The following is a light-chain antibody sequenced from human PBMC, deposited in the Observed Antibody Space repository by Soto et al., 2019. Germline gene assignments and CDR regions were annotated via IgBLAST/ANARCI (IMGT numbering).Light chain of an antibody. V-gene: IGLV2-11*01. J-gene: IGLJ1*01. Sequence: QSALTQPRSVSGSPGQSVTISCTGTSSDVGGYNYVSWYQQYSGKAPKVMIYDVSKRPSWVPDRFSGSKSGNTASLTISGHQAEEEADYYCCSYAASNTLVLGTGTQLTLL. CDR1: SSDVGGYNY. CDR2: DVS. CDR3: CSYAASNTLV.